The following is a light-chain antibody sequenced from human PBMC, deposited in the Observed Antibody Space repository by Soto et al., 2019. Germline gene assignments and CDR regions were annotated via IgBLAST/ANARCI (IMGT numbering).Light chain of an antibody. CDR2: EAS. CDR1: QSIDRW. J-gene: IGKJ1*01. V-gene: IGKV1-5*03. CDR3: QQYKNYPT. Sequence: DIQMTQSPSTLSASVGDSVTITCRASQSIDRWLAWHQQKPGKAPKLLIYEASKLGSGVPSRFSGGGSETDFTFTIRGLQPDDFATYYCQQYKNYPTFGQGTKVEIK.